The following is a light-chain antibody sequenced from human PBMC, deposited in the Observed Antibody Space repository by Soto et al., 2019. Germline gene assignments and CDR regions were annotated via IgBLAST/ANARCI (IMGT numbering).Light chain of an antibody. J-gene: IGKJ1*01. V-gene: IGKV3-15*01. CDR1: QGVSRK. CDR3: QQSKDWTHA. CDR2: GAS. Sequence: EIEMTQSPATLSVSPGQGATLSCRASQGVSRKLAWYQQRLGRAPRIIIFGASTRATGFPARLSGSVSGTEFTLTISRLQSEECAVYDGQQSKDWTHAVGLGPEVDIK.